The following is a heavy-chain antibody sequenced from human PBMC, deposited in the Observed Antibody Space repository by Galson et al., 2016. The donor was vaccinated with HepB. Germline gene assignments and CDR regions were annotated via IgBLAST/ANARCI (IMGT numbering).Heavy chain of an antibody. J-gene: IGHJ6*02. CDR3: ARDYGRLGLDV. Sequence: QSGAEVTKPGNSLRISCKGSAYGFTDYWIGWVRQMPGEGLEWMGSIYPGDSDTRYNPSFQGQVTISADKSVNTVYLQWSSLKASDTAMDYCARDYGRLGLDVWGQGTTVTISS. CDR2: IYPGDSDT. D-gene: IGHD3-16*01. V-gene: IGHV5-51*01. CDR1: AYGFTDYW.